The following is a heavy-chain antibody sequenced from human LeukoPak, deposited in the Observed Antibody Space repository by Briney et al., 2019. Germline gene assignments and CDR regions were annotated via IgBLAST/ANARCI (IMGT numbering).Heavy chain of an antibody. D-gene: IGHD6-13*01. Sequence: PGGSLRLSCAASGFTVSPHWMSWVRQAPGKGLEWVANIKQDGSEKYYVDSVKGRFTISRDNAKNSLYLQMNSLRAEDTAVYYCATSVIAAAGPYYFDYWGQGTLVTVSS. CDR3: ATSVIAAAGPYYFDY. CDR1: GFTVSPHW. V-gene: IGHV3-7*01. J-gene: IGHJ4*02. CDR2: IKQDGSEK.